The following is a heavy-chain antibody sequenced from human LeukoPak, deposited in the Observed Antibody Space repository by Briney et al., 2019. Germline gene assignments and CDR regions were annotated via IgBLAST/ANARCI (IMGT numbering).Heavy chain of an antibody. V-gene: IGHV1-2*02. CDR2: INPNNGGT. Sequence: GALVKVSCKASGYTFTGYYMHWVRQAPGQGLEWVGWINPNNGGTNYAQKFQGRVTMTRDTSISTAYMELSSLRSDDTAVYYCARESSLSLSAFDIWGQGTMVTVSS. J-gene: IGHJ3*02. CDR1: GYTFTGYY. CDR3: ARESSLSLSAFDI.